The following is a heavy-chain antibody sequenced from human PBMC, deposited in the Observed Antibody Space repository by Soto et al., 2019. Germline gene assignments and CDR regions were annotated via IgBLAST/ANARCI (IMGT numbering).Heavy chain of an antibody. CDR1: GLTFSSYW. D-gene: IGHD6-13*01. V-gene: IGHV3-7*01. CDR2: IKQDGSEE. J-gene: IGHJ6*02. CDR3: ARDKEVSSSWLYALYYYYGMDV. Sequence: GGSLRLSFASSGLTFSSYWMSWVRQAPGKGLEWVANIKQDGSEEYYVDSVKGRFTISRDNAKNSLYLQMNSLRAEDTAVYYCARDKEVSSSWLYALYYYYGMDVWGQGTTVTVSS.